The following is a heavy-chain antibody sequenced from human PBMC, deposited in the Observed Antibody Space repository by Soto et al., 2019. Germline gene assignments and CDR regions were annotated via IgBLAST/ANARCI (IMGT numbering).Heavy chain of an antibody. Sequence: QVQLVESGGGVVQPGRSLRLSCAVSGFPLSDYGMHWVRQAPGKGLEWVAVIWYDESKKYYADSVQGRFTISRETSKNTVYMQMNSLRVEETAVYYCASDRGSSYFDHWGPGTLVTVSS. J-gene: IGHJ4*02. CDR2: IWYDESKK. D-gene: IGHD1-26*01. CDR3: ASDRGSSYFDH. CDR1: GFPLSDYG. V-gene: IGHV3-33*01.